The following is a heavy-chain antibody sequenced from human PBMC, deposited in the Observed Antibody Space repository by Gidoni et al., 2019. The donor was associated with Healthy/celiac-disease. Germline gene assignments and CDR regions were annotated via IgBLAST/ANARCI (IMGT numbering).Heavy chain of an antibody. CDR3: AKSPHYYYSSGYYRGAFDI. Sequence: EVQLLESGGGLVQPGGSLRLFCPASGFTFSSYAMSWVSAISGSGGSTYYADSVNGRFTISRDNSKNTLYLQMNSLRAEDTAVYYCAKSPHYYYSSGYYRGAFDIWGQGTMVTVSS. J-gene: IGHJ3*02. V-gene: IGHV3-23*01. D-gene: IGHD3-22*01. CDR2: ISGSGGST. CDR1: GFTFSSYA.